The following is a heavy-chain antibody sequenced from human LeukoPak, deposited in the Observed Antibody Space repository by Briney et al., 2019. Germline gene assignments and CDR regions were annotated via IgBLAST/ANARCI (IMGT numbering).Heavy chain of an antibody. CDR2: IYYSGST. CDR3: ARSRARKTYCSSTSCSAGFDY. CDR1: GGSISSYY. D-gene: IGHD2-2*01. V-gene: IGHV4-59*01. Sequence: SETLSLTCTVSGGSISSYYWSWIRQPPGKGLEWIGYIYYSGSTNYNPSLKSRVTISVDTSKNQFSLKLSSVTAADTAMYYCARSRARKTYCSSTSCSAGFDYWGQGTLVTVSS. J-gene: IGHJ4*02.